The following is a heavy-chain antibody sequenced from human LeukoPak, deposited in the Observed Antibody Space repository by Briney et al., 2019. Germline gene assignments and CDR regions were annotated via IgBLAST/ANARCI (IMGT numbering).Heavy chain of an antibody. V-gene: IGHV4-4*07. D-gene: IGHD2-8*02. CDR2: VYATGST. CDR3: ARGPGTGSSYAFDI. Sequence: SETLSLXCTXSXGXXSSLYWSWIRQPAGKGLEWIGRVYATGSTNYNPSLKSRVTMSVDTSKNQFSLKLSSVTAADTAVYYCARGPGTGSSYAFDIWGQGTMVTVSS. J-gene: IGHJ3*02. CDR1: XGXXSSLY.